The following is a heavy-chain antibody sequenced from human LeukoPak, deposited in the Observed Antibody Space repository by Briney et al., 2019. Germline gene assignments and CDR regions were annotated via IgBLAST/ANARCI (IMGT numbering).Heavy chain of an antibody. Sequence: ASVKVSCKSSGFSFSNSAVQWVRQARGQRLEWIGWIIVGSGTTNYAQSLQGRLTITRDMSTNTAYMELSSLRSEDTAVYYCAAERYGGISDCCNFEIWGQGTMVTVSS. CDR3: AAERYGGISDCCNFEI. CDR2: IIVGSGTT. D-gene: IGHD4-23*01. CDR1: GFSFSNSA. V-gene: IGHV1-58*01. J-gene: IGHJ3*02.